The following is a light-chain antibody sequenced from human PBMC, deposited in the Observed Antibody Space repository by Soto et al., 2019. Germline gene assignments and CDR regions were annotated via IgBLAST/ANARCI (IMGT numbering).Light chain of an antibody. CDR3: QQYSSSPRT. J-gene: IGKJ1*01. CDR1: QSISSNY. CDR2: GAS. V-gene: IGKV3-20*01. Sequence: NVLTQSPGTLSLSPGEGATLSCRASQSISSNYLAWYHQKPGQAPRLLIYGASSRATDIPDRFRGSGSGRDFVLNISRLEPEDFGMYYCQQYSSSPRTFGQGTKV.